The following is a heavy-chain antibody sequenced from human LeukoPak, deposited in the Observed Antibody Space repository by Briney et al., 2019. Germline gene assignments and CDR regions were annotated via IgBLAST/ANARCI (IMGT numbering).Heavy chain of an antibody. CDR1: GFTFSSYA. CDR3: AKSSITMIVVVTPQDY. J-gene: IGHJ4*02. CDR2: ISGSGGST. V-gene: IGHV3-23*01. D-gene: IGHD3-22*01. Sequence: GGSLRLSCAVSGFTFSSYAMSWVRQAPGKGLEWVSAISGSGGSTYYADSVKGRFTISRDNSKNTLYLQMNSLRAEDTAVYYCAKSSITMIVVVTPQDYWGQGTLVTVSS.